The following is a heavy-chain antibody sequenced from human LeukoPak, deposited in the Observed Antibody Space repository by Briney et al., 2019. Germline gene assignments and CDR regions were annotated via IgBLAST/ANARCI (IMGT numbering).Heavy chain of an antibody. CDR2: IRSKANNYAT. D-gene: IGHD4-17*01. V-gene: IGHV3-73*01. CDR3: TSPNDYGDAGGFDF. CDR1: GFTFSGSA. J-gene: IGHJ4*02. Sequence: GGSLRLSCAASGFTFSGSAVHWVRQASGKGLEWVGRIRSKANNYATTYTASVKGRFTISRDDSKNTAYLQMNSLKTEDTAVYYCTSPNDYGDAGGFDFWGQGTLVTVSS.